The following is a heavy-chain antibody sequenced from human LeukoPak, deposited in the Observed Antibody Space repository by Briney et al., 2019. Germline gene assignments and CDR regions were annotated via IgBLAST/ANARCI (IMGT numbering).Heavy chain of an antibody. Sequence: GASVKVSCKASGYTVTSYYMHWVRQAPGQGLEWMGWISAYNGNTNYAQKLQGRVTMTTDTSTSTAYMELRSLRSDDTAVYYCARGPGGENHDNWFDPWGQGTLVTVSS. V-gene: IGHV1-18*04. CDR1: GYTVTSYY. J-gene: IGHJ5*02. CDR2: ISAYNGNT. CDR3: ARGPGGENHDNWFDP. D-gene: IGHD7-27*01.